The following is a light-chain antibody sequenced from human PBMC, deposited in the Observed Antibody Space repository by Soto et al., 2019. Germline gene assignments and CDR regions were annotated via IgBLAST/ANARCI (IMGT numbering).Light chain of an antibody. CDR2: EVS. CDR1: SRYVGGNND. Sequence: QSARTQPASVSGSPGQSITISCTGTSRYVGGNNDVSWYQQHPGKAPKIMIYEVSNRPSGVSTRFSGYKSGNTAYLTISGLKAEDDADYYCSSYTSSITLYVFGAGPKLTVL. CDR3: SSYTSSITLYV. J-gene: IGLJ1*01. V-gene: IGLV2-14*01.